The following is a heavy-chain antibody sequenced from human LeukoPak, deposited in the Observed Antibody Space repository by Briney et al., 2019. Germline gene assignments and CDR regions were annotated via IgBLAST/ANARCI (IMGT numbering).Heavy chain of an antibody. D-gene: IGHD6-6*01. CDR2: INSDGSST. CDR1: GFTFSSYW. CDR3: ARGYGSSRGWY. V-gene: IGHV3-74*01. J-gene: IGHJ4*02. Sequence: GGSLRLSCAASGFTFSSYWMHWVRHAPGEGLVWVSRINSDGSSTSYADSVKGRFTISRDNAKNTLYLQMNSLRAEDTAVYYCARGYGSSRGWYWGQGTLVTVSS.